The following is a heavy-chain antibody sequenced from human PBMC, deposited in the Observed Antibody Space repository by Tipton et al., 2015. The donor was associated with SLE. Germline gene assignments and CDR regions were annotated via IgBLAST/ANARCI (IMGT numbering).Heavy chain of an antibody. Sequence: TLSLTCTVSGGSISRTFCYWGWIRQSPGKGLEWIGSIYYSGSTYYNPSLKSRVTISVDTSKNQFSLRLGSVTAADTAVYYCARDFLGYSSSWYVWGQGTLVTVSP. J-gene: IGHJ4*02. CDR3: ARDFLGYSSSWYV. CDR1: GGSISRTFCY. CDR2: IYYSGST. D-gene: IGHD6-13*01. V-gene: IGHV4-39*07.